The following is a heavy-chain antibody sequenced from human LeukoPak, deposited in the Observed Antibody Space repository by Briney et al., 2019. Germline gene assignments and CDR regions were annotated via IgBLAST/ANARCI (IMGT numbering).Heavy chain of an antibody. CDR3: AGLPLGKGVDY. CDR1: GGSISSSSYY. J-gene: IGHJ4*02. CDR2: IYYSGST. V-gene: IGHV4-39*01. D-gene: IGHD7-27*01. Sequence: SETLSLTCTVSGGSISSSSYYWGWIRQPPGKGLEWIGSIYYSGSTYYNPSLKSRVTISVDTSKNQFSLKLSSVTAADTAVYYCAGLPLGKGVDYWGQGTLVTVSS.